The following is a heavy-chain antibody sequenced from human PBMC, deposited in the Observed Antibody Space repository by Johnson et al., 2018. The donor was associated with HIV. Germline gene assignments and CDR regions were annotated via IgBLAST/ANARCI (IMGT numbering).Heavy chain of an antibody. V-gene: IGHV3-20*04. CDR2: INWNGGST. J-gene: IGHJ3*02. D-gene: IGHD3-22*01. Sequence: VQLVESGGGVVRPGGSLRLSCAASGFTFDDYAMSWVRQPPGKGLEWVAGINWNGGSTGYADDVKGRATIPRDNAKNALDLQMNSLGAEDTALYYCVRVAYYYDSSGYSAFDIWGQGTMVTVSS. CDR3: VRVAYYYDSSGYSAFDI. CDR1: GFTFDDYA.